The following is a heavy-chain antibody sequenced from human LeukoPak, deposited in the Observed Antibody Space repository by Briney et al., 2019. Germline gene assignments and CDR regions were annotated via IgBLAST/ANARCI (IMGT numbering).Heavy chain of an antibody. CDR1: GFTFSSYW. D-gene: IGHD2-2*01. CDR2: IKQDGSEK. J-gene: IGHJ6*02. CDR3: ARDGGVVPAANYYYGMDV. Sequence: EGSLRLSCAASGFTFSSYWMSWVRQAPGEGLEWVANIKQDGSEKCYVDSVKGRFTISRDNAKNSLYLQMNSLRAEDTAVYYCARDGGVVPAANYYYGMDVWGQGTTVTVSS. V-gene: IGHV3-7*01.